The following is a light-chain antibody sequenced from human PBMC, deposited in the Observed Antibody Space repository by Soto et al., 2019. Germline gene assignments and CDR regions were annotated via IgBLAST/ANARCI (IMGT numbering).Light chain of an antibody. CDR2: LGS. CDR1: QSLLHSNGYNY. Sequence: ESVMTQSPLSLSVTPGEPASISCRSSQSLLHSNGYNYLDWYLQKPGQSPQLLIYLGSFRAAGVPDRFSGSGSGTDFTLKISRVEAADVGDYYCMQALQTPSFGGGTKVEIK. J-gene: IGKJ4*01. CDR3: MQALQTPS. V-gene: IGKV2-28*01.